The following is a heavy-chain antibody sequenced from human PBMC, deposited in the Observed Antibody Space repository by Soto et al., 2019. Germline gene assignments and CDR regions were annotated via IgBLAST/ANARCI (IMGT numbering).Heavy chain of an antibody. V-gene: IGHV4-31*03. CDR3: ARDTYGGEGGSFDY. Sequence: SETLSLTCTVSGGSISSGGYYWSWIRQHPGKGLERIGYIYYSGSTYYNQSLKSRVTISVDTSKNQFSLKLSSVTAADTAVYYCARDTYGGEGGSFDYWGQGTLVTVSS. D-gene: IGHD2-21*01. CDR2: IYYSGST. J-gene: IGHJ4*02. CDR1: GGSISSGGYY.